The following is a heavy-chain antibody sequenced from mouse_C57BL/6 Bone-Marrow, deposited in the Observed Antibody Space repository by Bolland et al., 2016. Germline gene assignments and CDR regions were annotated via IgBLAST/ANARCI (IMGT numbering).Heavy chain of an antibody. D-gene: IGHD1-1*01. Sequence: YIYYADTVKGRFTISRDNARNTLYLQMSSLKSEDTAMYYCTRDPITTVVARRSHFDVWGTG. CDR2: YI. J-gene: IGHJ1*03. CDR3: TRDPITTVVARRSHFDV. V-gene: IGHV5-9-1*02.